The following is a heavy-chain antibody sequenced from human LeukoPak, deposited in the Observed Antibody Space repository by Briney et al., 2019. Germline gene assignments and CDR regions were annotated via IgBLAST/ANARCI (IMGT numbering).Heavy chain of an antibody. V-gene: IGHV3-30*04. CDR2: TSYNGNNN. CDR1: GFTFSTYA. CDR3: ARALNSAWHNIDH. D-gene: IGHD6-19*01. Sequence: PGGFLRLSCAASGFTFSTYALHWVRQAPGKGLEWVAVTSYNGNNNYYTDSVKGRFTISRDNSKNTLYLQMNSLRVEDTAVYHCARALNSAWHNIDHWGQGTLVTVPS. J-gene: IGHJ5*02.